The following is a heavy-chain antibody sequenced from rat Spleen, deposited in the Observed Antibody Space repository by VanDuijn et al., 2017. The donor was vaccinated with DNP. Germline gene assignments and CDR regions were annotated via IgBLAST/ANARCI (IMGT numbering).Heavy chain of an antibody. V-gene: IGHV3-1*01. Sequence: EVQLQESGPGLVKPSQSLSLTCSVTGYSITRNYWGWIRKFPGNKMEYIGHISYSGSTNYNPSLKSRFSITRDTSKNQFFLQLNSVTTEDTATYYCARSWGDDGYPPFAYWGQGTLVTVSS. D-gene: IGHD1-12*03. CDR3: ARSWGDDGYPPFAY. CDR2: ISYSGST. CDR1: GYSITRNY. J-gene: IGHJ3*01.